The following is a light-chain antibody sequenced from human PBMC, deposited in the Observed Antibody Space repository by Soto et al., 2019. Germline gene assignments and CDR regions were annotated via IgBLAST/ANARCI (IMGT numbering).Light chain of an antibody. J-gene: IGKJ5*01. V-gene: IGKV3-15*01. Sequence: SPATLSVSPGEKATLSCRASQSVSSNLAWYQQKPGQAPRLLVYGASTRATGIPARFSGSGSGTEFTLTISSLQSEDFAVYYCHQYNKWPITFGQGTRLEIK. CDR3: HQYNKWPIT. CDR1: QSVSSN. CDR2: GAS.